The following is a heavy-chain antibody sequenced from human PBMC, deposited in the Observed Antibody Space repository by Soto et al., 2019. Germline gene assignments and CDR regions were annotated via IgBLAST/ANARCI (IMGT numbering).Heavy chain of an antibody. D-gene: IGHD3-16*01. V-gene: IGHV3-33*01. J-gene: IGHJ6*02. CDR2: IWYDGSNK. CDR1: GFTFSSYG. CDR3: EREGGGHVRVGPTDYYYYGMDV. Sequence: QVQLVESGGGVVQPGRSLRLSCAASGFTFSSYGMHWVRQAPGKGLEWVAVIWYDGSNKYYADSVKGRFTISRDNSKNTQYQQMNILRAEDTAVYYCEREGGGHVRVGPTDYYYYGMDVWGQGTKVTVSS.